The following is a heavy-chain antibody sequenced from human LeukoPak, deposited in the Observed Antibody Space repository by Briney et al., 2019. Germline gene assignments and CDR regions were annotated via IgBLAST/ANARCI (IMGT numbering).Heavy chain of an antibody. CDR3: AKDLPQYYDFWSGYYGGFDY. Sequence: GGSLRLSCAASGFTYSTYAMHWVRQGPGKGLEWVSLISGNGNNIYYADSVKGRFTISRDNSKNSLYLQMNSLRTEDTALYYCAKDLPQYYDFWSGYYGGFDYWGQGTLVTVPS. V-gene: IGHV3-43*02. D-gene: IGHD3-3*01. J-gene: IGHJ4*02. CDR2: ISGNGNNI. CDR1: GFTYSTYA.